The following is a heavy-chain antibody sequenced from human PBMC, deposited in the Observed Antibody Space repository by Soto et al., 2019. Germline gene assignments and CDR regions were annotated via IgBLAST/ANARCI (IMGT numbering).Heavy chain of an antibody. V-gene: IGHV4-39*02. Sequence: LSLTCAVSGASISSNTYYWDWTRQPPGKGLEWIGTIYYSGNTFYNPSLKSRVTISVDTSKNQFSLKLNSVTAADTAMYYCARAVASKFDPWGQGTLVTVSS. D-gene: IGHD5-12*01. CDR2: IYYSGNT. J-gene: IGHJ5*02. CDR3: ARAVASKFDP. CDR1: GASISSNTYY.